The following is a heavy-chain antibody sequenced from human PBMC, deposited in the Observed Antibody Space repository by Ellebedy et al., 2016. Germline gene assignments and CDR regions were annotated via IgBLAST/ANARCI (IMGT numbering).Heavy chain of an antibody. V-gene: IGHV3-48*02. CDR2: ISSSSSTI. Sequence: GESLKISXAASGFTFSSYSMNWVRQAPGKGLEWVSYISSSSSTIYYADSVKGRFTISRDNAKNSLYLQMNSLRDEDTAVYYCAQSGGVGEHSGFDYWGQGTLVTVSS. CDR1: GFTFSSYS. CDR3: AQSGGVGEHSGFDY. D-gene: IGHD1-26*01. J-gene: IGHJ4*02.